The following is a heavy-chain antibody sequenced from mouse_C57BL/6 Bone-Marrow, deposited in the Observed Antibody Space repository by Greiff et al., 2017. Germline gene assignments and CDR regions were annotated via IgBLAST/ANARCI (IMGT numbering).Heavy chain of an antibody. D-gene: IGHD1-1*01. CDR3: ARAYYYGSRTWCAY. CDR2: IDPANGNT. CDR1: GFNIKNTY. V-gene: IGHV14-3*01. J-gene: IGHJ3*01. Sequence: VQLQQSVAELVRPGASVKLSCTASGFNIKNTYMHWVKQRPEQGLEWIGRIDPANGNTKYAPKFQGKATITADPSSNTAYLQLSSLTSEDTAIXYCARAYYYGSRTWCAYWGQGTLVTVSA.